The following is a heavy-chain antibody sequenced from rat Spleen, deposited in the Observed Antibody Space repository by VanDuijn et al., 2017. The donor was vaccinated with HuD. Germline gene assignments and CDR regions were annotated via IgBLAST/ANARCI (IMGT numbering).Heavy chain of an antibody. CDR2: ISTGGGNT. CDR3: ARQGIYNNYGWFAY. Sequence: EVQLVESGGGLVQPGRSLKLSCVASGFTFNNYGMHWIRQAPTKGLEWVASISTGGGNTYYRDSVKGRFTISRDNAKNTLYLQMASLRSEETATYYCARQGIYNNYGWFAYWGQGVMVTVSS. V-gene: IGHV5S13*01. D-gene: IGHD1-10*01. J-gene: IGHJ2*01. CDR1: GFTFNNYG.